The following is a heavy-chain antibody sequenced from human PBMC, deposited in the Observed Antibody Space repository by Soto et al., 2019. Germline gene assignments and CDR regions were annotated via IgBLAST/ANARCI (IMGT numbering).Heavy chain of an antibody. V-gene: IGHV3-33*01. D-gene: IGHD3-9*01. CDR1: GFTFSSYG. Sequence: GGSLRLSCAASGFTFSSYGMHWVRQAPGKGLEWVAVIWYDGSNKYYADSVKGRFTISRDNSKNTLYLQMNSLRAEDTAVYYCARGLRYLTSYIYYYYGMDVWGQGTTVTVSS. CDR2: IWYDGSNK. J-gene: IGHJ6*02. CDR3: ARGLRYLTSYIYYYYGMDV.